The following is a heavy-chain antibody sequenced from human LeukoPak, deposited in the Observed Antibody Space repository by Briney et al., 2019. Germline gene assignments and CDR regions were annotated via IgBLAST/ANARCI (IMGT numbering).Heavy chain of an antibody. Sequence: GGSLRLSCAASGFTFSRYAMSWVRQAPGKGLEWVSAISGSGGSTYYADSVKGRFTISRDNSKNTLYLQMNSLRAEDTAVYYCAKVQQRGSPPEAYAFDIWGQGTMVTVSS. J-gene: IGHJ3*02. V-gene: IGHV3-23*01. CDR1: GFTFSRYA. D-gene: IGHD1-26*01. CDR3: AKVQQRGSPPEAYAFDI. CDR2: ISGSGGST.